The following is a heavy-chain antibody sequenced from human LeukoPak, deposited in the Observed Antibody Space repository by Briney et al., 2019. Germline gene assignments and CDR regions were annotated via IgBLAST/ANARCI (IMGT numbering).Heavy chain of an antibody. CDR1: GFTFSSYA. J-gene: IGHJ6*03. CDR3: ARLLATWDYYYMDV. CDR2: ISSTSGTI. Sequence: GGSLRLSCAASGFTFSSYAMSWVRQAPGKGPEWVSYISSTSGTIYYADSVKGRFTISRDNAKNSVYLQMNSLRDEDTAVYFCARLLATWDYYYMDVWGKGTTVTVSS. D-gene: IGHD3-3*02. V-gene: IGHV3-48*02.